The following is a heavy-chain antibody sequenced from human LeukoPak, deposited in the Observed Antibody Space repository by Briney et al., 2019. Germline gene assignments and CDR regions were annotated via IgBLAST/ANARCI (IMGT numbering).Heavy chain of an antibody. V-gene: IGHV1-46*01. Sequence: GASVKVSCKASGYTFTSYYMHWVRQAPGQGLEWMGIINPSGGSTSYAQKFQGRVTMTRDTSTSTVYMELSSLRSEDTAVYYCARRVHYYDSSGYYEDWGQGTLVTVPS. CDR1: GYTFTSYY. J-gene: IGHJ4*02. CDR3: ARRVHYYDSSGYYED. D-gene: IGHD3-22*01. CDR2: INPSGGST.